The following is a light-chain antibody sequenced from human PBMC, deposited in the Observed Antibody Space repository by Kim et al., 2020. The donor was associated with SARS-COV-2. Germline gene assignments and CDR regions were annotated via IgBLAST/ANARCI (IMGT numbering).Light chain of an antibody. CDR3: QQYDNWPPYS. Sequence: VSPGERPPLSCAASQSVNSNLAWYQHQPGQAPLLLIYGASTRATDIPARFSGSGSGTEFTLIISSLQSEDIAVYYCQQYDNWPPYSFGQGTNLEI. V-gene: IGKV3-15*01. J-gene: IGKJ2*01. CDR1: QSVNSN. CDR2: GAS.